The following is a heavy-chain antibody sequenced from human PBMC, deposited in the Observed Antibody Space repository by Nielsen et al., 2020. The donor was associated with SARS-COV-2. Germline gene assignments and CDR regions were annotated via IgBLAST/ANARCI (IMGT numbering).Heavy chain of an antibody. D-gene: IGHD3-3*01. CDR3: ARGNYDFLSGSDISLYGLDV. CDR1: SGAFSDYR. V-gene: IGHV4-34*01. J-gene: IGHJ6*02. CDR2: VNDSGST. Sequence: SETLSLTCGVYSGAFSDYRWTWVRQPPGKGLEWIGEVNDSGSTNYKASLSSRVTISGDASKRQVSLKLSSVTAADTALYFCARGNYDFLSGSDISLYGLDVWGQGTTVTVSS.